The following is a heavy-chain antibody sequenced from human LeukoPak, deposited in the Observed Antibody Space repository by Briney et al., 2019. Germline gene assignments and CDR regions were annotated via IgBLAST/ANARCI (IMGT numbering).Heavy chain of an antibody. CDR2: INLNSGDT. D-gene: IGHD2-2*01. V-gene: IGHV1-2*02. CDR3: ARANFLYCSSTTCLFDY. CDR1: GYIFTDYY. J-gene: IGHJ4*02. Sequence: GASVKVSCKASGYIFTDYYMHWVRQAPGQGFEGMGWINLNSGDTNFAQKFQGRVTMTRDTSISTAHMELSRLRSDDTAVYYYARANFLYCSSTTCLFDYWGQGTLVIVSS.